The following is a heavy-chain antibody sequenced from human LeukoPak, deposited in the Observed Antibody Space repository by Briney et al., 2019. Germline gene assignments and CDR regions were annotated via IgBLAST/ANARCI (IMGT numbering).Heavy chain of an antibody. CDR2: IIPIFGTA. V-gene: IGHV1-69*13. D-gene: IGHD1-26*01. J-gene: IGHJ4*02. CDR1: GGTFSSTT. Sequence: GASVKVSCKASGGTFSSTTINWVRQAPGQGLEWMGGIIPIFGTANYAQKFQGRVTITADESTSTAYMELSSLRSEDTAVYYCARGEKKYIDSNFDYWGQGTLVIVSS. CDR3: ARGEKKYIDSNFDY.